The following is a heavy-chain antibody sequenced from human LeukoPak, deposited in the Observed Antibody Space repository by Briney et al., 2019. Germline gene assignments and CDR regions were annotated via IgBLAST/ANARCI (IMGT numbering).Heavy chain of an antibody. CDR3: TRTWLHYYGMDV. V-gene: IGHV4-4*07. CDR1: GASLDSYY. CDR2: IYSVGNT. Sequence: SETLSLTCSVSGASLDSYYYNWVRQPAGRGLEWIGRIYSVGNTNFNPALQSRATMSPDTSKNQFYLTLTSVTAADTAVYYCTRTWLHYYGMDVWGPGTTVTVSS. D-gene: IGHD5-12*01. J-gene: IGHJ6*02.